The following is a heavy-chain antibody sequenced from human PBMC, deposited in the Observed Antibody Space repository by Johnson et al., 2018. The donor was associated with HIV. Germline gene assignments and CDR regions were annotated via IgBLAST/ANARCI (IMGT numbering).Heavy chain of an antibody. Sequence: VQLVESGGGVVQPGRSLRLSCAASGFTFSSYAMHWVRQAPGKGLEWVAVISYDGSNKYYADSVKGRFTISRDNSKNTLYLQMNSLRAEDTAVYYCEAVVVTAIHDAFDIWGQGTMVTVSS. CDR3: EAVVVTAIHDAFDI. V-gene: IGHV3-30-3*01. D-gene: IGHD2-21*02. CDR2: ISYDGSNK. CDR1: GFTFSSYA. J-gene: IGHJ3*02.